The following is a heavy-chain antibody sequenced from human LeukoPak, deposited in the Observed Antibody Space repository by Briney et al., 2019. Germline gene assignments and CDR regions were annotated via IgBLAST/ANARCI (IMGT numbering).Heavy chain of an antibody. CDR1: GFTVSNNY. V-gene: IGHV3-66*01. CDR3: ARDGCSRSSCYYD. D-gene: IGHD2-2*01. CDR2: IYSDGRT. Sequence: GGSLRLSCAGSGFTVSNNYMNWVRQAPGKGLEWVSVIYSDGRTYYAESVKGRFTISRDNSKNTLYLQMNRLRAEDTALYYCARDGCSRSSCYYDWGQGTLVTVSS. J-gene: IGHJ4*02.